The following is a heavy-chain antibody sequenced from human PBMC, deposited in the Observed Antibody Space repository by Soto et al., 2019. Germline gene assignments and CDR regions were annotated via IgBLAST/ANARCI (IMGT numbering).Heavy chain of an antibody. CDR3: ARDHDEDFGYDLYYFDF. CDR1: GFTFDNYA. Sequence: EAQLVESGGGLVQPGRSLRLYCAASGFTFDNYAMPWVRQGPGKGLEWVSGINWNSGTFDYADSVKGRFTISRDNAKNSLYLQMDSLRPEDTAFYYCARDHDEDFGYDLYYFDFWGRGTLVTVSS. V-gene: IGHV3-9*01. CDR2: INWNSGTF. J-gene: IGHJ4*02. D-gene: IGHD5-12*01.